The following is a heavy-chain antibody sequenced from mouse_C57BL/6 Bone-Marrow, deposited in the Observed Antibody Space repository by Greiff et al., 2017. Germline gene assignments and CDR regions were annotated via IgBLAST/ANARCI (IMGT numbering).Heavy chain of an antibody. CDR2: ISDGGSYT. D-gene: IGHD2-4*01. V-gene: IGHV5-4*03. CDR1: GFTFSSYA. Sequence: EVNVVESGGGLVQPGGSLKLSCAASGFTFSSYAMSWVRQTPEKRLEWVATISDGGSYTYYPDNVKGRFTISIDNAKNNLYLKKSHLKSEDTAMYYWARDDYGIWYFDVWGTGTTVTVSS. J-gene: IGHJ1*03. CDR3: ARDDYGIWYFDV.